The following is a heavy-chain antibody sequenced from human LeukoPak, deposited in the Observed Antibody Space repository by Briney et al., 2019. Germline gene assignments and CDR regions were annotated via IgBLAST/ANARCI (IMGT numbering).Heavy chain of an antibody. V-gene: IGHV3-21*01. D-gene: IGHD5-12*01. Sequence: GGSLRLSCAASGFTFSSYSMNWVRQAPGKGLEWVSSISSSSSYIYYADSVKGRFTISRDNSKNTLYLQMNSLRAEDTAVYYCAKDGWLGADLPHYWGQGTLVTVSS. CDR3: AKDGWLGADLPHY. J-gene: IGHJ4*02. CDR2: ISSSSSYI. CDR1: GFTFSSYS.